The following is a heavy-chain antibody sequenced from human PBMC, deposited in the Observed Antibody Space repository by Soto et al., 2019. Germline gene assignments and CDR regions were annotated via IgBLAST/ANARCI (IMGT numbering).Heavy chain of an antibody. D-gene: IGHD7-27*01. Sequence: GGSLRLSFAASGFTFSNSDMHWVRQAQGEGLEWVSGIGAASDTYYPVSVQGRFTVSRDNAKKSLYLQMNSLRAGDTAVYYCARGVLGPGDYYYGMDVWGQGTTVTVSS. V-gene: IGHV3-13*01. CDR1: GFTFSNSD. J-gene: IGHJ6*02. CDR3: ARGVLGPGDYYYGMDV. CDR2: IGAASDT.